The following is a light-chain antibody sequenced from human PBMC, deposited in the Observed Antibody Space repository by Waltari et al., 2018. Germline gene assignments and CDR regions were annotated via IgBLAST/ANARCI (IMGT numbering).Light chain of an antibody. Sequence: QSVLTQPPSASGTPGQRVTISCSGSSSNIGSNSVSWYQQLPGTAPKLLIYRNNQRPSGVPDRFSGSKSGTSASLAISGLRSEDEADYYCAAWNDSLSVLFGGGTKLTVL. J-gene: IGLJ2*01. CDR2: RNN. CDR1: SSNIGSNS. V-gene: IGLV1-47*01. CDR3: AAWNDSLSVL.